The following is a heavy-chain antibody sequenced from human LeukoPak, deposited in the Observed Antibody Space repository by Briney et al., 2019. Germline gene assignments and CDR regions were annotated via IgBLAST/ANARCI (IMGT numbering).Heavy chain of an antibody. J-gene: IGHJ4*02. CDR3: ARVVGDGYSEY. Sequence: SETLSLTCTVSGGSISSHYWSWIRQPPGKGLEWIGYIYYSGGTNYNPSLKSRVTISIDTSKNQFSLKLTSVTAADTAVYYCARVVGDGYSEYWGQGTLVTVSS. D-gene: IGHD5-24*01. CDR2: IYYSGGT. CDR1: GGSISSHY. V-gene: IGHV4-59*11.